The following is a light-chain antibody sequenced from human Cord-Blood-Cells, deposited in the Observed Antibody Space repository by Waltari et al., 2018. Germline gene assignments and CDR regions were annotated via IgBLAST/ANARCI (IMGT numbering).Light chain of an antibody. Sequence: SYVLTQPPSVSVAPGKTARITCGGNNIGSKSVHRYQQKPGQAPELVVYDDSDRPSGIPERFSGSNSWNTATLTISRVEAGDEADYYCQVWDSSSDHWVFGGGTKLTVL. CDR1: NIGSKS. CDR3: QVWDSSSDHWV. J-gene: IGLJ3*02. CDR2: DDS. V-gene: IGLV3-21*03.